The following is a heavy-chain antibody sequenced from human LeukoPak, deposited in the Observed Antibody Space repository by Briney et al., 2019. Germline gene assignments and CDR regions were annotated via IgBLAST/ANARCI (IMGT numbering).Heavy chain of an antibody. J-gene: IGHJ6*02. V-gene: IGHV1-8*01. CDR1: GYTFTSYD. D-gene: IGHD3-3*01. CDR3: ARLTYYDFWSGYYTGYYYYGMDV. Sequence: ASVKVSCKASGYTFTSYDINWVRQAPGQGLEWMGWMNPNSGNTGYAQKFQGRVTMTRNTSISTAYMELSSLRSEDTAVYYCARLTYYDFWSGYYTGYYYYGMDVWGQGTTVTVSS. CDR2: MNPNSGNT.